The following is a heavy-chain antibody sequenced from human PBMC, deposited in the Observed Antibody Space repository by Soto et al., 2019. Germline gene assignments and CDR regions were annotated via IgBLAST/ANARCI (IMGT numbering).Heavy chain of an antibody. J-gene: IGHJ4*02. CDR3: ARAPYNWNDTDGDYYFDY. V-gene: IGHV4-34*01. CDR1: GGSFSGYY. D-gene: IGHD1-1*01. Sequence: SETLSLTCAVYGGSFSGYYWSWIRQPPGKGLEWIGEINHSGSTNYNPSLKSRVTISVDTSKNPFSLKLSSVTAADTAVYYCARAPYNWNDTDGDYYFDYWGQGTLVTVSS. CDR2: INHSGST.